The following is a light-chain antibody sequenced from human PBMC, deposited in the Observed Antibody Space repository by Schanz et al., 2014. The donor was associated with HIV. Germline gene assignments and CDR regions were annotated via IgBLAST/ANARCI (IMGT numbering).Light chain of an antibody. J-gene: IGKJ4*01. CDR3: QKYDSVPLT. CDR1: QDIDNY. CDR2: GAS. V-gene: IGKV1-33*01. Sequence: DIQMTQSPSSLSASVGDRVTITCQASQDIDNYLNWYQQKPGNAPKLLIYGASKLETGVPSRFSGSGSGTDFSFTISSLQPEDVATYYCQKYDSVPLTFGGGTKVEIK.